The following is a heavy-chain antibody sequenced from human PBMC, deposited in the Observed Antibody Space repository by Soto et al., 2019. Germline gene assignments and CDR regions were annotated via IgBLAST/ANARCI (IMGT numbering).Heavy chain of an antibody. V-gene: IGHV1-69*13. CDR3: ARGRRWLQFGYYYYGMDV. CDR2: IIPIFGTA. Sequence: SVKVSCKASGGTFSSYAISWVRQAPGQGLEWMGGIIPIFGTANYAQKFQGRVTITADESTSTAYMELSSLRSEDTAVYYCARGRRWLQFGYYYYGMDVWGQGTTVTVSS. D-gene: IGHD5-12*01. CDR1: GGTFSSYA. J-gene: IGHJ6*02.